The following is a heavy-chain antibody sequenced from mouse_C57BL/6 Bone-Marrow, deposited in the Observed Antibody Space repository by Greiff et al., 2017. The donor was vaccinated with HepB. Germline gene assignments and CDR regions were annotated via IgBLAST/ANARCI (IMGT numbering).Heavy chain of an antibody. Sequence: PGQGLEWIGNINPSNGGTNYNEKFKSKATLTVDKSSSTAYMQLSSLTSEDSAVYYCAREGDGYYVLYFDVWGTGTTVTVSS. CDR2: INPSNGGT. J-gene: IGHJ1*03. V-gene: IGHV1-53*01. CDR3: AREGDGYYVLYFDV. D-gene: IGHD2-3*01.